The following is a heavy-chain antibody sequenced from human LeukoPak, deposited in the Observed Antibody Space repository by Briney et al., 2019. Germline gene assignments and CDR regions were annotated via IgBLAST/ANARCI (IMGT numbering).Heavy chain of an antibody. J-gene: IGHJ4*02. CDR1: GYTFTGYY. Sequence: GASVKVSCKASGYTFTGYYMHWVRQAPGQGLEWMGWINPNSGGTNFAQKFQGRVTLTRDMSISTAYMELSRLRSDDTAVYYCASALNYYDSTSQEGNWGQGTLVTVSS. CDR3: ASALNYYDSTSQEGN. D-gene: IGHD3-22*01. V-gene: IGHV1-2*02. CDR2: INPNSGGT.